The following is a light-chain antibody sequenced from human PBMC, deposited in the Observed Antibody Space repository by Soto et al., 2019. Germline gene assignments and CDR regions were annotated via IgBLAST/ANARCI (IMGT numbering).Light chain of an antibody. Sequence: EVVLTQSPATLSLSPGERATLSCTASQRVTTYLAWYQQKPGQAPRLLIYDASTRATGIQARFSGSGSGTDFTLTISSLEPEDFAVYYCQQRSNWPPGVTFGPGTKVAIK. J-gene: IGKJ3*01. CDR2: DAS. CDR3: QQRSNWPPGVT. V-gene: IGKV3-11*01. CDR1: QRVTTY.